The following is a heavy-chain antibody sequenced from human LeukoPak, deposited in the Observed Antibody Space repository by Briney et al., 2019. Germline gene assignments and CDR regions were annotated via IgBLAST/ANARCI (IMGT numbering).Heavy chain of an antibody. Sequence: GASVQVSCKASGYTFTSYGISWVRQAPGQGLEWMGWISAYNDNTNYAQTLQGRVTMTTDTSTSIAYMELRSVRSDDTAVYYCARIGVGPTVYYYYYMDVWGKGTTVTVSS. CDR1: GYTFTSYG. D-gene: IGHD3-3*01. CDR3: ARIGVGPTVYYYYYMDV. J-gene: IGHJ6*03. V-gene: IGHV1-18*01. CDR2: ISAYNDNT.